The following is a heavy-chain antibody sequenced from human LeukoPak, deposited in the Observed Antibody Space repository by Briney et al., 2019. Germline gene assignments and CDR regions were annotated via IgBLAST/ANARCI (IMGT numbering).Heavy chain of an antibody. V-gene: IGHV3-23*01. D-gene: IGHD5-18*01. CDR1: GFTFSSYA. CDR3: AKDGGIQLWLLTYFDY. CDR2: ISGSGGST. J-gene: IGHJ4*02. Sequence: GGSLRLSCAASGFTFSSYAMSWVRQAPGKGLEWVSAISGSGGSTYYADSVKGRFTISRDNSKNTLYLQMNSLRAEDTAVYYCAKDGGIQLWLLTYFDYWGQGTLVTVSS.